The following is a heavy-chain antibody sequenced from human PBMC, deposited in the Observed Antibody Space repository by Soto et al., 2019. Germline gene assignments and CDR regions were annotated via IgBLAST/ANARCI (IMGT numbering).Heavy chain of an antibody. CDR1: GFTFISSA. Sequence: QMQLAHSGPEVNKPGTSVKVSCKASGFTFISSAMHWVRQARGQRLEWLGWIVVGSGITNYEQKFQERVTISRHMSTNKAYMELSHLRSDDKPVYYCATGLYDSERGSMDGWGKGNSLTLS. V-gene: IGHV1-58*02. D-gene: IGHD3-10*01. CDR3: ATGLYDSERGSMDG. CDR2: IVVGSGIT. J-gene: IGHJ6*03.